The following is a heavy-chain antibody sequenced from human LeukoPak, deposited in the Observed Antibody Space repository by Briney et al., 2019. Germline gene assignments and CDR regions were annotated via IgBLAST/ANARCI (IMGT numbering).Heavy chain of an antibody. CDR1: GFTFDDYA. J-gene: IGHJ3*02. D-gene: IGHD6-13*01. V-gene: IGHV3-9*01. CDR2: ISWNSGSI. Sequence: GGSLRLSCAGSGFTFDDYAMHWVRQAPGKGLEWVSGISWNSGSIGYADSVKGRFPISRDNAKNSLYLQMNSLRAEDTAVYYCARDEPAAGTPDAFDIWGQGTMVTVSS. CDR3: ARDEPAAGTPDAFDI.